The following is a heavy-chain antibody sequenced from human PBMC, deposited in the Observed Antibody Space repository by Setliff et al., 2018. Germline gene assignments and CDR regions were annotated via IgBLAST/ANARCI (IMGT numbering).Heavy chain of an antibody. J-gene: IGHJ4*02. Sequence: SETLSLTCTVSGGPISSGGYYWVWIRQHPVKGLEWIGYIHYSGSTYYNPSLKSRVTISVDTSKDQFSLELSPVTAADTAVYYCANRGYDGSGKYYTLYLDYWGQGTLVAVSS. CDR2: IHYSGST. CDR1: GGPISSGGYY. D-gene: IGHD3-10*01. CDR3: ANRGYDGSGKYYTLYLDY. V-gene: IGHV4-31*02.